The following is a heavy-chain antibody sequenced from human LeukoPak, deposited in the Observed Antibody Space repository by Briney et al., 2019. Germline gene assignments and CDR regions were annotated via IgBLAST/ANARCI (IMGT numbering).Heavy chain of an antibody. V-gene: IGHV1-2*02. CDR1: GYTFTGYY. J-gene: IGHJ4*02. CDR3: ARDQDYRNYVAEY. D-gene: IGHD4-11*01. CDR2: DDPNTGDT. Sequence: ASVKVSCKASGYTFTGYYMHWVRQAPGQGLEWMGCDDPNTGDTNYAQKFQGRVTMTRDTSISTAYLELSRLRSDDTAVYYCARDQDYRNYVAEYWGQGTLVTVSS.